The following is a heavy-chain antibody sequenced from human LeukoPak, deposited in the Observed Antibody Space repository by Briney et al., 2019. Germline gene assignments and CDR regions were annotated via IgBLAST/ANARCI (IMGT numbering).Heavy chain of an antibody. D-gene: IGHD4-17*01. CDR3: ARDYGGYVAGWFDP. Sequence: SETLSLTCTVSGGSISSYYWSWIRQPAGKGLEWIGRIYISGSTNSNPSLKSRVTMSVDTSKNQFSLKLSSVTAADTAVYYCARDYGGYVAGWFDPWGQGSLVTVSS. J-gene: IGHJ5*02. CDR2: IYISGST. CDR1: GGSISSYY. V-gene: IGHV4-4*07.